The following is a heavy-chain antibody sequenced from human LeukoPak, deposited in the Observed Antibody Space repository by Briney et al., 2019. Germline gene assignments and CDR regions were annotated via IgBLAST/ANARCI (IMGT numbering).Heavy chain of an antibody. CDR2: ISAYNGNT. J-gene: IGHJ3*02. CDR1: GYTFISYG. CDR3: ARDRVVKVIAAMGVAFDI. Sequence: GASVKVSCKASGYTFISYGISWVRQAPGQGLEWMGLISAYNGNTNYAQKLQGRVTMTTDTSTSTAYMELRSLRSDDTAVYYCARDRVVKVIAAMGVAFDIWGQGTMVTVSS. V-gene: IGHV1-18*01. D-gene: IGHD2-2*01.